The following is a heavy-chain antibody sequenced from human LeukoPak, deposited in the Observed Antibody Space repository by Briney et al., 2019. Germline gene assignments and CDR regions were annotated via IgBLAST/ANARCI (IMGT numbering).Heavy chain of an antibody. CDR1: GFTFRNYA. D-gene: IGHD2-8*01. Sequence: GGSLRLSCAASGFTFRNYAMAWVRQAPGKGLEWVSGISAGASRTYYTDSVRGRFTISRDDSENTLYLQMNSLRAEDTAVYYCAKYATRETFFGDYWGQGTLIAVSS. V-gene: IGHV3-23*01. CDR3: AKYATRETFFGDY. CDR2: ISAGASRT. J-gene: IGHJ4*02.